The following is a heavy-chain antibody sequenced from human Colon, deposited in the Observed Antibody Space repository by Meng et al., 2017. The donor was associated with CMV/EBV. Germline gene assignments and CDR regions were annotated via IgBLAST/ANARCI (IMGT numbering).Heavy chain of an antibody. CDR1: GFTFSSYW. D-gene: IGHD3-3*01. J-gene: IGHJ4*02. CDR3: ATDPYDVWSGYPTYYFDY. Sequence: GESLKISCAASGFTFSSYWMHWVRQAPGEGLVWVSRINTDGSRTNYADSVEGRFTSSRDNAKNTLYLQMSSLRAEDTAVYYCATDPYDVWSGYPTYYFDYWGQGTLVTVSS. V-gene: IGHV3-74*01. CDR2: INTDGSRT.